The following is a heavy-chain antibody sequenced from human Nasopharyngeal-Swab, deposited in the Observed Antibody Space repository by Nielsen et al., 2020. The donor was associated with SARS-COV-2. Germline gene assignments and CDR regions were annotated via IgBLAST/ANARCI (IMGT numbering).Heavy chain of an antibody. V-gene: IGHV3-21*01. CDR3: ASEITSRMDV. D-gene: IGHD3-16*01. CDR1: GFTFSSYS. J-gene: IGHJ6*02. CDR2: ITDSGNYV. Sequence: GESLKISCAASGFTFSSYSMNWVRQAPGKGLEWVSSITDSGNYVYYADSVKGRFTISRDNAKNSLYLQMNSLRAEDTAVYYCASEITSRMDVWGQGTTVTVSS.